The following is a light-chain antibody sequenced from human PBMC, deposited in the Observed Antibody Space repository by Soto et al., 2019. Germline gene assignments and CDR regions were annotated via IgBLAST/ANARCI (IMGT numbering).Light chain of an antibody. CDR3: QQYNSAWT. CDR2: TAS. V-gene: IGKV1-5*03. J-gene: IGKJ1*01. Sequence: DIHITHSPSTLSSSLGDRVTITCRASQSVSSWLAWYQQKPGKAPNLLIYTASSLESGVPSRFSGSGSGTEFTLTISSLQTDDFATYYCQQYNSAWTFGQGTKVDIK. CDR1: QSVSSW.